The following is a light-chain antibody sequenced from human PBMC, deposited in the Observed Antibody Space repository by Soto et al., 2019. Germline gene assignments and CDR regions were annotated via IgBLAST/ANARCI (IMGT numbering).Light chain of an antibody. CDR2: GAS. Sequence: EIVMTQSPATLSVSPGESATLSCRASQTISSDLAWYQHKPGQTPKLVIFGASNGAAGIPARFSGSGSGTEFTLTISSLQSEDFAVYYCHHYNNFPPYTFGQGTKLEIK. CDR1: QTISSD. J-gene: IGKJ2*01. V-gene: IGKV3D-15*01. CDR3: HHYNNFPPYT.